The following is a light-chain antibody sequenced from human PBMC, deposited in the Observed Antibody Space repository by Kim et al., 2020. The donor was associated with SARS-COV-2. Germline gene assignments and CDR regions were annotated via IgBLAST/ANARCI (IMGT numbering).Light chain of an antibody. V-gene: IGKV3-20*01. CDR1: QSVAYNY. Sequence: SPGYSPTLSCRASQSVAYNYLAWYQQKPGQTPRLLIFGADTRPIGIPDRFSGRGSGTDFTLTISRLEPEDFAVYFCQQYGSSPLTFGGGTKVDIK. CDR2: GAD. CDR3: QQYGSSPLT. J-gene: IGKJ4*01.